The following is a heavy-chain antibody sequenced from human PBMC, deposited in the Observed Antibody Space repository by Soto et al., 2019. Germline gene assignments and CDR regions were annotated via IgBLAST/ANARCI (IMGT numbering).Heavy chain of an antibody. V-gene: IGHV3-23*01. Sequence: EVQLLESGGGLVQPGGSLRLSCAASGFTFSSYAMSWVRQAPGKGLEWVSAISGSGGSTYYADSVKGRFTISRYNPKNALYLQMNGQRAEDRPVYYCERGYSYGYCGQGSLVTVSS. CDR1: GFTFSSYA. J-gene: IGHJ4*02. D-gene: IGHD5-18*01. CDR2: ISGSGGST. CDR3: ERGYSYGY.